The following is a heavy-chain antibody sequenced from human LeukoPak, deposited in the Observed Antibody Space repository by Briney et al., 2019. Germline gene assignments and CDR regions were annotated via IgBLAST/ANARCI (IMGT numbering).Heavy chain of an antibody. Sequence: SETLSLTCTVSGGSISSSSYYWGWIRQPPGKGLEWIGSIYYSGSTYYNPSLKSRVTMSVDTSKNQFSLKLSSVTAADTAMYYCARADYGDYYFDYWGQGTLVTVSS. D-gene: IGHD4-17*01. V-gene: IGHV4-39*07. CDR1: GGSISSSSYY. J-gene: IGHJ4*02. CDR3: ARADYGDYYFDY. CDR2: IYYSGST.